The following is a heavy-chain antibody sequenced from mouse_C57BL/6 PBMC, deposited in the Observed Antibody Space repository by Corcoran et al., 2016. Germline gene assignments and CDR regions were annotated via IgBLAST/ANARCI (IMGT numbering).Heavy chain of an antibody. D-gene: IGHD2-4*01. J-gene: IGHJ4*01. V-gene: IGHV9-3*01. Sequence: QIQLVQSGPELKKPGETVKISCKASGYTFTTYGMSWVKQAPGKGLKWMGWINTYSGVPTYADDFKGRFAFSLETSASTAYLQINNLKNEDTATYFCARSFYDYSRVDYLGQGTSVTVSS. CDR1: GYTFTTYG. CDR3: ARSFYDYSRVDY. CDR2: INTYSGVP.